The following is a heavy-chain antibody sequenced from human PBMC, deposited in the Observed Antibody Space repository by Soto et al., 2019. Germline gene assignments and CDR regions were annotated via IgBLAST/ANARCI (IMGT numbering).Heavy chain of an antibody. CDR3: AKDICNRDGSTSCYFGVCDY. CDR2: ISGSGGST. D-gene: IGHD2-2*01. V-gene: IGHV3-23*01. J-gene: IGHJ4*02. Sequence: AGSLTLSCAAAGFPFSTHSMSCLRQAPGKGLEWVSAISGSGGSTYYADSVKGRFTISRDNSKNTLYLQMNSLRAEDTAVYYCAKDICNRDGSTSCYFGVCDYWGQGTLVTVS. CDR1: GFPFSTHS.